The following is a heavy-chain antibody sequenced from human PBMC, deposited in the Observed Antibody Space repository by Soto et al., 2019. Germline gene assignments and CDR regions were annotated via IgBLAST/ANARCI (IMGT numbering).Heavy chain of an antibody. D-gene: IGHD6-19*01. CDR2: INAGNGNT. J-gene: IGHJ4*02. CDR1: GYTFTAYA. V-gene: IGHV1-3*05. Sequence: QVQLVQSGAEEKKPGASVKVSCKASGYTFTAYAMHWVRQAPGQRLEWMGWINAGNGNTKYSQRFQGRVTITRDTSASTAYMELSSLRSEDTAVYYCARAVAVPADFDYWGQGTLVTVSS. CDR3: ARAVAVPADFDY.